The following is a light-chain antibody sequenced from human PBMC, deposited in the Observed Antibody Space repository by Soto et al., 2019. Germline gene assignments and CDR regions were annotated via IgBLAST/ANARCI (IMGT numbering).Light chain of an antibody. CDR2: RND. CDR1: SSSVGSNY. J-gene: IGLJ2*01. V-gene: IGLV1-47*01. Sequence: QLVLTQPPSASGTPGQRVTISCSRSSSSVGSNYVYWIQQIPGTAPKLLIYRNDQRPSGVPDRFSGSKSGTSASLAISGLRSEDEADYYCVTWDDSLSAPVFGGGTKVTVL. CDR3: VTWDDSLSAPV.